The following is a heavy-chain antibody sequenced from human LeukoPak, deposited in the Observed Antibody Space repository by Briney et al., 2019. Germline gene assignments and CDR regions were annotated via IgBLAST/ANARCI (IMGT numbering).Heavy chain of an antibody. J-gene: IGHJ5*02. CDR3: AKEGRDSGGYNGWFEP. Sequence: PSETLSLTCTVSGGSISSGDYYWSWIRQPPGKGLEWIGYVCHDGGTSYNPSLKGRVTVTIDTSKNQFSLKLNSVTAADTAVFFCAKEGRDSGGYNGWFEPWGQGTLVTVSS. CDR2: VCHDGGT. V-gene: IGHV4-31*03. CDR1: GGSISSGDYY. D-gene: IGHD2-15*01.